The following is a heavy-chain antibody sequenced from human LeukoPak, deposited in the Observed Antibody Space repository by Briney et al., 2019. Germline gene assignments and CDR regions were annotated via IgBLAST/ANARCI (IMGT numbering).Heavy chain of an antibody. Sequence: ASVKVSCKASGGTFSSYAISWVRQAPGQGLEWMGRIIPILGIANYAQKFQGRVTITADKSTSTAYMELSSLRSEDTAVYYCATPIGGTDAFDIWGQGTIVTVSS. V-gene: IGHV1-69*04. D-gene: IGHD4-23*01. CDR3: ATPIGGTDAFDI. J-gene: IGHJ3*02. CDR2: IIPILGIA. CDR1: GGTFSSYA.